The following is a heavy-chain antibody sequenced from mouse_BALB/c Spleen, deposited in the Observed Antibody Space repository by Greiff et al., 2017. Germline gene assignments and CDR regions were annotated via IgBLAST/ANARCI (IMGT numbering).Heavy chain of an antibody. CDR3: ATYGSSWFAY. J-gene: IGHJ3*01. D-gene: IGHD1-1*01. Sequence: VKLVESGPGLAAPSQSLSITCTVSGFSLTSYGVHWVRQPPGKGLEWLGVIWAGGSTNYNSALMSRLSISKDNSKSQVFLKMNSLQTDDTAMYYCATYGSSWFAYWGQGTLVTVSA. CDR1: GFSLTSYG. V-gene: IGHV2-9*02. CDR2: IWAGGST.